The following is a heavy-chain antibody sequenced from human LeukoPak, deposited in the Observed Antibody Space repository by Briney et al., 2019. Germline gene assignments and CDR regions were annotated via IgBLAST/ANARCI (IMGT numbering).Heavy chain of an antibody. Sequence: SETLSLTCTVSGGSISSGSYYWSWIRQPAGKGLEWIGRIYTSGSTNYNPSLKSRVTISADTSKNQFSLKLSSVTAADTAVYYCARSRRGGWFDPWGQGTLVTVSS. CDR3: ARSRRGGWFDP. D-gene: IGHD3-16*01. V-gene: IGHV4-61*02. J-gene: IGHJ5*02. CDR2: IYTSGST. CDR1: GGSISSGSYY.